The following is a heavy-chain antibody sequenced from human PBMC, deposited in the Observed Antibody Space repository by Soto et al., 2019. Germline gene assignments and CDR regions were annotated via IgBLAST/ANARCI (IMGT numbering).Heavy chain of an antibody. J-gene: IGHJ3*02. CDR2: IKEDGSEK. CDR3: ARAPSAYDYIWGRYRFDAFDI. D-gene: IGHD3-16*02. CDR1: GFTFSRYW. Sequence: ESGGGLVQPGGSLRLSCAASGFTFSRYWMSWVRQAPGKGLEWVASIKEDGSEKYYVDSVKGRFTISRDNAKNSLFLQMSSLRAEDTAVYYCARAPSAYDYIWGRYRFDAFDIWGQGTMVTVSS. V-gene: IGHV3-7*01.